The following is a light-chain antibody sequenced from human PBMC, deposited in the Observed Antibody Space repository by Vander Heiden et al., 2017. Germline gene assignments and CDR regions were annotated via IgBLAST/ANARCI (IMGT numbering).Light chain of an antibody. Sequence: QSVLTHPPSPSRNPGQPVTLACYRSSSNIASTYVYWHQALPATAPYPLIDSNNQRPSGVPDRFSGSKSSTSASLAISGLRAEDEADDYCATWDDSLSGRVVGGGTKLTVL. CDR2: SNN. J-gene: IGLJ3*02. CDR1: SSNIASTY. CDR3: ATWDDSLSGRV. V-gene: IGLV1-47*02.